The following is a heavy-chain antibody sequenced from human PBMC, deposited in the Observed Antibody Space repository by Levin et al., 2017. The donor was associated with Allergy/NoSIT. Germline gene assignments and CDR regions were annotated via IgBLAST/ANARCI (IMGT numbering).Heavy chain of an antibody. J-gene: IGHJ3*02. D-gene: IGHD3-3*01. CDR1: GFTFSSYW. Sequence: GESLKISCAASGFTFSSYWIHWVRQAPGKGLVWVSRINSDGSSTSYADSAKGRFTISRDNAKNTLYLQMDSLRAEDTAVYYCARGLTIFGVVNDAFDIWGQGTMVTVSS. CDR2: INSDGSST. V-gene: IGHV3-74*01. CDR3: ARGLTIFGVVNDAFDI.